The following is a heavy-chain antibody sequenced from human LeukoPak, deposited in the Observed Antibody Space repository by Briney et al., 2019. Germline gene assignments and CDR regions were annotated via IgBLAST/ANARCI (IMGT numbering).Heavy chain of an antibody. D-gene: IGHD5-18*01. Sequence: ASVKVSCKASGYAFAGYFIHWVRQAPGQGLEWMGRINPNSGGTDYGQKFQGRVTMTRDTSITAAYMELSRLRSDDTAVYYCARASGYSYADYWGQGTLVTVFS. CDR1: GYAFAGYF. V-gene: IGHV1-2*06. J-gene: IGHJ4*02. CDR3: ARASGYSYADY. CDR2: INPNSGGT.